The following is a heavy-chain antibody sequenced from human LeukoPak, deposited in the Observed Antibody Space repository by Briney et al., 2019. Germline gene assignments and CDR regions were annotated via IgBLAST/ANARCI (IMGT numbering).Heavy chain of an antibody. CDR3: ARGIAAFYYFDY. J-gene: IGHJ4*02. V-gene: IGHV4-59*08. Sequence: SETLSLTCTVSGGSISSYYWSWIRQPPGKGLEWIGYIYYGGSTNYNPSLKSRVTISVDTSKNQFSLKLSSVTAADTAVYYCARGIAAFYYFDYWGQGTLVTVSS. CDR1: GGSISSYY. CDR2: IYYGGST. D-gene: IGHD6-25*01.